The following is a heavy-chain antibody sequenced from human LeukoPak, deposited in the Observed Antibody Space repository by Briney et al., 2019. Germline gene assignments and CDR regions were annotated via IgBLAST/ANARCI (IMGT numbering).Heavy chain of an antibody. CDR3: ARDPAYCSGGSCYEWWFDP. CDR1: GYTFTSYG. V-gene: IGHV1-18*01. J-gene: IGHJ5*02. CDR2: ISAYNGNT. Sequence: ASVKVSCKASGYTFTSYGISWVRQAPGQGLEWMGWISAYNGNTNYAQKLQGRVTMTTDTSTSTAYMELRSLRSDDTAVCYCARDPAYCSGGSCYEWWFDPWGQGTLVTVSS. D-gene: IGHD2-15*01.